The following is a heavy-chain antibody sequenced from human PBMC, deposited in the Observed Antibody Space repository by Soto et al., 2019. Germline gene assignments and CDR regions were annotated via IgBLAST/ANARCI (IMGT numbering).Heavy chain of an antibody. CDR1: GGSISSGGYY. Sequence: QVQLQESGPGLVKPSQTLSLTCTVSGGSISSGGYYWSWIRQHPGKGLEWIGFIYYSGSTYYNPSLKRRLTISVDTSKNQFSLKLSCVTAADTAVYYCARGVTVTTYYNYYGMDVWGQGTTVTVSS. D-gene: IGHD4-17*01. CDR3: ARGVTVTTYYNYYGMDV. J-gene: IGHJ6*02. V-gene: IGHV4-31*03. CDR2: IYYSGST.